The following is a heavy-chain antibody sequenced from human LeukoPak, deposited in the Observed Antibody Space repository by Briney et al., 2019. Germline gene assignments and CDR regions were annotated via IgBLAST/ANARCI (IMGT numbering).Heavy chain of an antibody. J-gene: IGHJ4*02. V-gene: IGHV3-43*02. Sequence: PVGSLRLSCAASGFTLDDYAMHWVRQAPGKGLEWVSLISGDGGRTYYADSVKGRFTISRDNSKNSLYLQMNILRTDDTALYYCAKEGPIAVAAYFDFWGQGTLVTVSS. D-gene: IGHD6-19*01. CDR3: AKEGPIAVAAYFDF. CDR2: ISGDGGRT. CDR1: GFTLDDYA.